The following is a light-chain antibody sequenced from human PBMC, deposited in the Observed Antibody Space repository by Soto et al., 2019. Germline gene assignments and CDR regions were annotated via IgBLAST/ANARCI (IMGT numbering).Light chain of an antibody. CDR3: QQYGRSTWT. J-gene: IGKJ1*01. V-gene: IGKV3-20*01. CDR2: GAS. CDR1: QTVTSDY. Sequence: DIVLTQSPDTLSLSPGERATLSCRASQTVTSDYLAWYQQKPGQAPRLLIYGASSRATGTPDRFRGSGSGTDFTLTTRRLEPEDFAVYYCQQYGRSTWTFGQGTKVDIK.